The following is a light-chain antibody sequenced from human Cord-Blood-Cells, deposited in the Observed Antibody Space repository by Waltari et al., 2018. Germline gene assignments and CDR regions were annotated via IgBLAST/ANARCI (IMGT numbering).Light chain of an antibody. CDR3: CSYAGSYTPWV. CDR1: SSDVGGYNY. V-gene: IGLV2-11*01. CDR2: AVS. Sequence: QSALTQPRSVSGSPGQSVTISCTGTSSDVGGYNYVSWYQQHPGKAPKLMIYAVSKRPSCAPVRFSGSKSGNTASLTISGLQAADEADYYCCSYAGSYTPWVFGGGTKLTVL. J-gene: IGLJ3*02.